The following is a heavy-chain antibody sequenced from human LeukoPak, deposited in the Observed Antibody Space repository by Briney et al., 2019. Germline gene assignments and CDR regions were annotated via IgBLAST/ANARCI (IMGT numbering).Heavy chain of an antibody. CDR3: ARSKMATIDGPGNWFDP. CDR2: MNPNSGNT. D-gene: IGHD5-24*01. J-gene: IGHJ5*02. Sequence: ASVKVSCKASGYTFTSYDINWVRQATGQGLEWMGWMNPNSGNTGYAQKFQGRVTMTRNTSISTAYMELSSLRSEDTAVYYCARSKMATIDGPGNWFDPWGQGTLVTVSS. CDR1: GYTFTSYD. V-gene: IGHV1-8*01.